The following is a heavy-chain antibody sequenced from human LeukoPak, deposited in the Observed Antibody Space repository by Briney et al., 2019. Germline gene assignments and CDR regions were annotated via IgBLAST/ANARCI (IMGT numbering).Heavy chain of an antibody. J-gene: IGHJ4*02. Sequence: GGSLRLSCAASGFTVSSNYMSWVRQAPGKGLEWVSVIYSGGFTDYADSVKGRFTISRDSSKNTLYLQMNSLRVEDTAVYYCASGKATAMAQGYWGQGTLVTVSS. D-gene: IGHD5-18*01. CDR3: ASGKATAMAQGY. V-gene: IGHV3-53*01. CDR1: GFTVSSNY. CDR2: IYSGGFT.